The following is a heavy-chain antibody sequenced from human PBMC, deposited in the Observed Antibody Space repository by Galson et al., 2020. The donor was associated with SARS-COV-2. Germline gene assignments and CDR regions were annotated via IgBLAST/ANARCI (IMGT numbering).Heavy chain of an antibody. V-gene: IGHV1-69*13. CDR1: GGTFTSYA. CDR3: ARGAICTNGVCYTRFDY. J-gene: IGHJ4*02. Sequence: SVKVSCKASGGTFTSYAISWVRQAPGQGLEWMGGLIPILGTANYAQKFQGRVTITADASTSTAYMELSSLRSEDTAVYYCARGAICTNGVCYTRFDYWGQGTLVTVSS. D-gene: IGHD2-8*01. CDR2: LIPILGTA.